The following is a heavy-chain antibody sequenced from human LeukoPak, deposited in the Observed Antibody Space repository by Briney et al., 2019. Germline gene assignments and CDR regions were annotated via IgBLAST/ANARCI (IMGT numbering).Heavy chain of an antibody. CDR2: ISGSETST. CDR1: GLPLSTYA. V-gene: IGHV3-23*01. CDR3: AKGALLPAGHTRYFFDY. D-gene: IGHD1-26*01. Sequence: PGGSLRLSCAASGLPLSTYAMSWVRQAPGKGLEWVSAISGSETSTYYADSVKGRFTISRDTSKNTLYLQMNSLRAEDTAVYYCAKGALLPAGHTRYFFDYWGQGTLVTVSS. J-gene: IGHJ4*02.